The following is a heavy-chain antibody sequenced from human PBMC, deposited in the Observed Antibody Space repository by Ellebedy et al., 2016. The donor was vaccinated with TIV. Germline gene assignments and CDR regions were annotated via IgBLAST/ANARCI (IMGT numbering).Heavy chain of an antibody. J-gene: IGHJ4*02. CDR1: GFTFSSYA. V-gene: IGHV3-23*01. CDR3: AKSMSETYRGKWDY. D-gene: IGHD2-2*02. Sequence: GESLKISCAASGFTFSSYAMSWVRQAPGKGLEWVSFVSAGGGGETYYADSVKGRFTLSRDNSKNTVYLQMSSLRAEDTAVYYCAKSMSETYRGKWDYWGQGTLVTVSS. CDR2: VSAGGGGET.